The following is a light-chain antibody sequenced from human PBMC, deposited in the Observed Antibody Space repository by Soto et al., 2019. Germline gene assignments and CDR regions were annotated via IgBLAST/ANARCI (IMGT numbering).Light chain of an antibody. CDR2: EVT. V-gene: IGLV2-8*01. CDR1: ASDIGRYNY. J-gene: IGLJ1*01. CDR3: NSYVGSNNYV. Sequence: QSALTQPPSASGSPGQSVTISCIGTASDIGRYNYVSWYQHHPGKAPKLIIYEVTKRPSGVPDRFPGSKSGNTASLTVSGLQADDEADYYCNSYVGSNNYVFGTGTKGTVL.